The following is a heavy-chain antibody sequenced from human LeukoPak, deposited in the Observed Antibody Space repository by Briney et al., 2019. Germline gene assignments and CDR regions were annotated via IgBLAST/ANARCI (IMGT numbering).Heavy chain of an antibody. CDR2: ISGSGGST. CDR3: AKELPGYFDWLYPFDY. V-gene: IGHV3-23*01. Sequence: PGGSLRLSCAASGFTFSSYAMSWVRQAPGKGLEWVSSISGSGGSTYYADSVKGRFTISRDNSKNTLYLQMNSLRAEDTAVYYCAKELPGYFDWLYPFDYWGQGTLVTVSS. D-gene: IGHD3-9*01. CDR1: GFTFSSYA. J-gene: IGHJ4*02.